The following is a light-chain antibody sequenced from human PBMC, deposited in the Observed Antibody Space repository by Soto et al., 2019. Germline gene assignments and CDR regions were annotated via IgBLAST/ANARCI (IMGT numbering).Light chain of an antibody. CDR3: QQLNSYPRT. V-gene: IGKV1-9*01. J-gene: IGKJ1*01. Sequence: DIQLTQSPSFLSASVGDRVTITCRASQVLNSYLAWYQQQAGKTPKLLISEASTLQSGVPSRFSGSGSGTEFTLTISSLQPEDFGSYYCQQLNSYPRTFGQGTKVEIK. CDR1: QVLNSY. CDR2: EAS.